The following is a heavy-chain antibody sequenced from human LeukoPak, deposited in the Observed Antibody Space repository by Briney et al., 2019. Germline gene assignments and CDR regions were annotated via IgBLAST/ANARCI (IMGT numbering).Heavy chain of an antibody. V-gene: IGHV3-7*05. Sequence: PGGSLRLSCAASGFTFSSYWMSWVRQAPGKGLEWVANTKQDGSEKYYVDSMKGRFTISRDSAKNSLYLQVNSLRAEDTAVYYCASTTISPVGGMDVWGQGTTVTVSS. D-gene: IGHD2/OR15-2a*01. CDR2: TKQDGSEK. CDR3: ASTTISPVGGMDV. CDR1: GFTFSSYW. J-gene: IGHJ6*02.